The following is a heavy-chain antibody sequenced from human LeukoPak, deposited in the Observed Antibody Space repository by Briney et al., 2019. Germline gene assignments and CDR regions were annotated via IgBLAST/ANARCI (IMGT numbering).Heavy chain of an antibody. D-gene: IGHD6-13*01. CDR3: AKGPYGIAADGKLDY. Sequence: PGGSLRLSCAASGFTFSSYGMHWVRQAPGKGLEWVAVIWYDGSNKYYADSVKGRFTISRDNSKNTLYLQMNSLRAEDTAVYYCAKGPYGIAADGKLDYWGQGTLVTVSS. J-gene: IGHJ4*02. V-gene: IGHV3-33*06. CDR2: IWYDGSNK. CDR1: GFTFSSYG.